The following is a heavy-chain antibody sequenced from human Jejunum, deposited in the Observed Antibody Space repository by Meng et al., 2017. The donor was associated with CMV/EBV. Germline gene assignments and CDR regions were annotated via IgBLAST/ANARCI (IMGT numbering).Heavy chain of an antibody. CDR3: ARGVRYLYGSGRPCFKD. V-gene: IGHV4-31*02. CDR1: SISSGNYF. Sequence: SISSGNYFWTWIRPHPGKGLECIGYSYYSGNTYYNPSLQSRATISVDTPKNQFSLRLNSVTAADTAVYYCARGVRYLYGSGRPCFKDWGQGTLVTVSS. CDR2: SYYSGNT. D-gene: IGHD3-10*01. J-gene: IGHJ4*02.